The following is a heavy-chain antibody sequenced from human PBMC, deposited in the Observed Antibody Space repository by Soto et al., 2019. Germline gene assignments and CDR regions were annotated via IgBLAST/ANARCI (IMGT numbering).Heavy chain of an antibody. CDR3: ARVGYCSGGSCFRTDYYGMDV. Sequence: QVQLVESGGGLVKPGGSLRLSCAASGFTFSDYYMSWIRQAPGKGLEWVSYISSSSSYTNYADSVKGRFTISRDNAKNSLYLQMNSLIAEDTAVYYCARVGYCSGGSCFRTDYYGMDVWGQGTTVTISS. J-gene: IGHJ6*02. CDR1: GFTFSDYY. D-gene: IGHD2-15*01. V-gene: IGHV3-11*06. CDR2: ISSSSSYT.